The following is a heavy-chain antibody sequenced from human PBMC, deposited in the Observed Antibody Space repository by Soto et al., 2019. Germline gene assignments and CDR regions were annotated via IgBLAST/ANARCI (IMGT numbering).Heavy chain of an antibody. D-gene: IGHD1-1*01. CDR1: GFTFSTYG. V-gene: IGHV3-33*01. Sequence: QVQLVESGGGVVQPGRSLRLSCAASGFTFSTYGMHWVRQAPGKGLEWLALSSYDGSRAYYGDSAKGRFTISRDNSKNTLYLQLNSLKAEDAAVYYCAREGYVESSYYYFYMDFWGKGTTVTVSS. CDR2: SSYDGSRA. CDR3: AREGYVESSYYYFYMDF. J-gene: IGHJ6*03.